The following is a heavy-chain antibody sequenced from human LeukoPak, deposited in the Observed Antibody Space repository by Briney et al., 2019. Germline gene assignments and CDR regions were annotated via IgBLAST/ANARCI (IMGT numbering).Heavy chain of an antibody. Sequence: SETLSLTCTVSGGSISSGGYYWSWIRQHPGKGLEWIGYIYYSGSTYYNPSLKSRVAISVDTSKNQFSLKLSSVTAADTAVYYCAYDSSGYYGYFDLWGRGTLVTVSS. V-gene: IGHV4-31*03. D-gene: IGHD3-22*01. CDR2: IYYSGST. CDR1: GGSISSGGYY. J-gene: IGHJ2*01. CDR3: AYDSSGYYGYFDL.